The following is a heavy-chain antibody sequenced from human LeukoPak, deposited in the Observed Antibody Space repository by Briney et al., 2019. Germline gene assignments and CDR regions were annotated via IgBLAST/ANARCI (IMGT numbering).Heavy chain of an antibody. CDR2: IHYRGST. CDR3: ASDTYYHGLDV. Sequence: SETLSLTCAVYGGSFSSYYWSWIRQPPGKGLEWIGYIHYRGSTNYNPSLKSRVTISVDTSKKQFTLKLSSVTAADTAMYYCASDTYYHGLDVWGQGTTVTVSS. CDR1: GGSFSSYY. J-gene: IGHJ6*02. D-gene: IGHD3-9*01. V-gene: IGHV4-59*08.